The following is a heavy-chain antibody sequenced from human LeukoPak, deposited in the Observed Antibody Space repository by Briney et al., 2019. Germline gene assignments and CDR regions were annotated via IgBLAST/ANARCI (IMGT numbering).Heavy chain of an antibody. CDR3: ARDRIAAAGADAFDI. CDR2: IYYSGST. D-gene: IGHD6-13*01. CDR1: GGSISSVGYN. Sequence: SDTLSLTCTVSGGSISSVGYNWSWIRLHPGKGLDWIGYIYYSGSTYYNPSLKSRVTISVDTSKNQFSLKLSSVTAADTAVYYCARDRIAAAGADAFDIWGQGTMVTVSS. V-gene: IGHV4-31*03. J-gene: IGHJ3*02.